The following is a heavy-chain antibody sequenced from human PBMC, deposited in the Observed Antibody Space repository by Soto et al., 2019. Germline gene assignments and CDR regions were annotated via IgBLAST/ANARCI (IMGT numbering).Heavy chain of an antibody. J-gene: IGHJ6*02. D-gene: IGHD2-21*01. CDR2: FYYTGDT. CDR3: ARGGDTSAEFYYGVDV. CDR1: GGSSGVHY. V-gene: IGHV4-59*11. Sequence: QVQLQESGPGVVRPSEALTLPGLFSGGSSGVHYWGGIRQPQGKGLEWIGYFYYTGDTNYNPSLLGRVSISVDTSKNQFSLRLNSMTAADTAVYYCARGGDTSAEFYYGVDVWGQGTTVTVSS.